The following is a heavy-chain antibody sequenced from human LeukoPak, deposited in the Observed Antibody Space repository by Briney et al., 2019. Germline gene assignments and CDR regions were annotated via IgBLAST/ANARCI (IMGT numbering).Heavy chain of an antibody. Sequence: GGSLRLSRAASGFTFSSYAMSWVRQAPGKGLEWVSAISGSGGSTYYADSVKGRFTISRDNSKNTLYLQMNSLRAEDTAVYYCAKRLGGYSSSWYYFDYWGQGTLVTVSS. D-gene: IGHD6-13*01. CDR2: ISGSGGST. V-gene: IGHV3-23*01. CDR3: AKRLGGYSSSWYYFDY. J-gene: IGHJ4*02. CDR1: GFTFSSYA.